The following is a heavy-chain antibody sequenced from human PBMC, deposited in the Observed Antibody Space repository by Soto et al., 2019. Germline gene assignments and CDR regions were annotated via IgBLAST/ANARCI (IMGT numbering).Heavy chain of an antibody. CDR1: GGSISSYY. J-gene: IGHJ4*02. Sequence: SETLSLTCTVSGGSISSYYWSWIRQPPGKGLEWIGYIYYSGSTNYNPSLKSRVTISVDTSKNQFSLKLSSVTAADTAVYYCASGGVVVVPAARGKYSYWGQGTRVTVSS. V-gene: IGHV4-59*08. CDR3: ASGGVVVVPAARGKYSY. CDR2: IYYSGST. D-gene: IGHD2-2*01.